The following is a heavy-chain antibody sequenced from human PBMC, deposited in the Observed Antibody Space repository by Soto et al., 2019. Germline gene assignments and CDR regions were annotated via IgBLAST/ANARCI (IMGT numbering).Heavy chain of an antibody. CDR1: GFTFSSYA. V-gene: IGHV3-23*01. D-gene: IGHD2-15*01. CDR3: GKDSRSHPQGWFDP. J-gene: IGHJ5*02. Sequence: EVQLLESGGGLVQPGESLRLSCAASGFTFSSYAMTWVRQAPGKGLEWVSSISGSGDYTYFADSVKGRFTISRDNSKDTLYLQMSSLRVEDTAIYDCGKDSRSHPQGWFDPWGQGTLVTVSS. CDR2: ISGSGDYT.